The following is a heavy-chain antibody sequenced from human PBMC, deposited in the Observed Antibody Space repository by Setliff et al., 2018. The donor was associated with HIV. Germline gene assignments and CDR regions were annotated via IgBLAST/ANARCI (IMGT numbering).Heavy chain of an antibody. J-gene: IGHJ5*02. CDR1: GYTFISYA. V-gene: IGHV1-18*01. CDR3: ARGAPALFAPKS. CDR2: INPNNGNT. Sequence: ASVKVSCKASGYTFISYAVYWVRQAPGQGLEWVGWINPNNGNTKYAQNFQGRVSMTTTDTSTTTAYMELRSLTSEDTALYFCARGAPALFAPKSWGQGTLVTVSS. D-gene: IGHD2-21*01.